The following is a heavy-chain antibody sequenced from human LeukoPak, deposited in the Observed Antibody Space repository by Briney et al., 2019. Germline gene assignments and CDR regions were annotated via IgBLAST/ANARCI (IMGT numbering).Heavy chain of an antibody. D-gene: IGHD2-21*02. CDR1: GYTFTGYY. CDR2: INPNSGGT. V-gene: IGHV1-2*02. CDR3: ARGVRLSLAYCGGDCRTHFDY. Sequence: ASVKVSCKASGYTFTGYYMHWVRQAPGQGLEWMGWINPNSGGTNYAQKFQGRVTMTRDTSISTAYMELSRLRSDDTAVYYCARGVRLSLAYCGGDCRTHFDYWGQGTLVTVSS. J-gene: IGHJ4*02.